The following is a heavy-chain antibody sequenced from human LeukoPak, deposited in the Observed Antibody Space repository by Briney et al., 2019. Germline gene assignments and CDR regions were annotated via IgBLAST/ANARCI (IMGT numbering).Heavy chain of an antibody. D-gene: IGHD2/OR15-2a*01. Sequence: SETLSLTCTVSGGSISFSSDYWGWIRQPPGKGLEWIGDIYYSGTTNYNPSLKSQVTMSVDTSKNQSSLKLNSATAADTAVYYCAIRLSTRSYYLDDWGQGILVTVSS. CDR2: IYYSGTT. J-gene: IGHJ4*02. V-gene: IGHV4-39*01. CDR1: GGSISFSSDY. CDR3: AIRLSTRSYYLDD.